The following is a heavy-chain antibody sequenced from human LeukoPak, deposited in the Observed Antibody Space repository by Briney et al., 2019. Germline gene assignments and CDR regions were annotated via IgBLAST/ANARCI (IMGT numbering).Heavy chain of an antibody. J-gene: IGHJ4*02. CDR3: ARAEYTIRDFDY. V-gene: IGHV1-2*02. CDR2: INPNSGGT. D-gene: IGHD6-6*01. Sequence: ASVKVSCKASGYTFTGYYMHWVRQAPGQGLEWMGWINPNSGGTNYAQKFQGRVTMTRDTSISTAYMELSGLRSDDTAVYYCARAEYTIRDFDYWGQGTLVTVSS. CDR1: GYTFTGYY.